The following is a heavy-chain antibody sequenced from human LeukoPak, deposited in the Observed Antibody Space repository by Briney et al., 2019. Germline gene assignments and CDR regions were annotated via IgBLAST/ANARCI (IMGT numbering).Heavy chain of an antibody. D-gene: IGHD3-10*01. CDR1: GFIFSNYG. CDR3: AKGAPSPPVWFGEMIFDY. J-gene: IGHJ4*02. Sequence: GGSLRLSCAASGFIFSNYGMHWVRQAPGKGLEWVAFIRYDGSNKYYADSVKGRFTISRDNSKNTLYLQMNSLRAEDTAVYYCAKGAPSPPVWFGEMIFDYWGQGTLVTVSS. CDR2: IRYDGSNK. V-gene: IGHV3-30*02.